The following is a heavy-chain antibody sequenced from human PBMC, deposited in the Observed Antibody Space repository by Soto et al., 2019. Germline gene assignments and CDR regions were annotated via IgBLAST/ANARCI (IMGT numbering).Heavy chain of an antibody. J-gene: IGHJ6*02. V-gene: IGHV4-59*08. CDR2: IYYSGST. Sequence: QVQLQESGPGLVKPSETLSLTCTVSGGSISSYYWSWIRQPPGKGLEWIGYIYYSGSTNYNPSLKSRVTISVDTSKNQFSLKLSSVTAADTAVYYCARRQNYDILTAETYYYYGMDVWGQGTTVTVSS. D-gene: IGHD3-9*01. CDR3: ARRQNYDILTAETYYYYGMDV. CDR1: GGSISSYY.